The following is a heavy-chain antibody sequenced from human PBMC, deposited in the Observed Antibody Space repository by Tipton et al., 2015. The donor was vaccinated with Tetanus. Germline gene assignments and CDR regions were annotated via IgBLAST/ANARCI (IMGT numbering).Heavy chain of an antibody. Sequence: LRLSCTVSGGSISGGRYYWSWIRQRPGKGLEWIGDIYSSGSTYSDPSLTGRVTISVDTSKNQFSLRLNSVTAADTAVYYCARDRARGARGWNYFDYWGLGTLVTVSS. D-gene: IGHD1-26*01. CDR2: IYSSGST. CDR1: GGSISGGRYY. J-gene: IGHJ4*02. V-gene: IGHV4-31*03. CDR3: ARDRARGARGWNYFDY.